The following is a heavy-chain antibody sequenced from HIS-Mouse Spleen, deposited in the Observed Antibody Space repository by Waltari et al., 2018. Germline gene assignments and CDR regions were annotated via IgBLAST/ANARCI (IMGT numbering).Heavy chain of an antibody. D-gene: IGHD1-1*01. J-gene: IGHJ4*02. CDR1: GFTFSSYA. V-gene: IGHV3-30-3*01. CDR2: KSKDGSKK. CDR3: ARERSPQLELPDY. Sequence: QVQLVESGGGVVQPGRSLRLSCAASGFTFSSYAMHWVRQAPGKELGWVAVKSKDGSKKYYADSVKGRFTISRDNSKNTLYLQMNSLRAEDTAVYYCARERSPQLELPDYWGQGTLVTVSS.